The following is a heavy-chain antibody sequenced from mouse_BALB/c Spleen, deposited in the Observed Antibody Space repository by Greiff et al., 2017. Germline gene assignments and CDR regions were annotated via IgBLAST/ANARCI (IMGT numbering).Heavy chain of an antibody. Sequence: VQLQQSGAELVRPGTSVKESCKASGYAFTNYLIEWVKQRPGQGLEWIGVINPGSGGTNYNEKFKGKATLTADKSSSTAYMQLSSLTSDDSAVYFCARRERTWFAYWGQGTLVTVSA. CDR3: ARRERTWFAY. CDR2: INPGSGGT. J-gene: IGHJ3*01. CDR1: GYAFTNYL. V-gene: IGHV1-54*01.